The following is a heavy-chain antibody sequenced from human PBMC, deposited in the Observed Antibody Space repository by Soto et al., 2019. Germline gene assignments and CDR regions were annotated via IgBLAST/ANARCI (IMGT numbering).Heavy chain of an antibody. Sequence: GGSLRLSCAASGFTFSSYAMSWVRQAPGKGLEWVSAISGSGGSTYYADSVKGRFTISRDNSKNTLYLQMNSLRAEDTAVYYCAKAPYSNSYYYMDVWGKGTTVTVS. D-gene: IGHD4-4*01. CDR2: ISGSGGST. CDR1: GFTFSSYA. CDR3: AKAPYSNSYYYMDV. V-gene: IGHV3-23*01. J-gene: IGHJ6*03.